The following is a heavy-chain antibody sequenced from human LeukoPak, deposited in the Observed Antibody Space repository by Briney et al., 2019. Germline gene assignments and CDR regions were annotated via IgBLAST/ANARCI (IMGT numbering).Heavy chain of an antibody. CDR2: ISAYNGNT. Sequence: ASVKVSYKASGYTFTSYGISWVRQAPGQGLEWMGWISAYNGNTNYAQKLQGRVTMTTDTSTSTAYMELGSLRSDDTAVYYCARRLLDSLNFDYWGQGTLVTVSS. J-gene: IGHJ4*02. CDR3: ARRLLDSLNFDY. D-gene: IGHD3/OR15-3a*01. V-gene: IGHV1-18*01. CDR1: GYTFTSYG.